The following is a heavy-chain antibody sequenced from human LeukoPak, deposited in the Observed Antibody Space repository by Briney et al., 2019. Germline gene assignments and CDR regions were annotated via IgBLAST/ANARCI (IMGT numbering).Heavy chain of an antibody. J-gene: IGHJ4*02. CDR1: GFTFSDYY. CDR2: ISTSSSDT. Sequence: GGSLRLSCAASGFTFSDYYMNWIRQAPGKGPEWVSYISTSSSDTNYADSVKGRFTISRDNAKNSLYLQMNSLRVEDTAVYYGARDGYASGSHDYWGQGTLVTVSP. CDR3: ARDGYASGSHDY. V-gene: IGHV3-11*06. D-gene: IGHD3-10*01.